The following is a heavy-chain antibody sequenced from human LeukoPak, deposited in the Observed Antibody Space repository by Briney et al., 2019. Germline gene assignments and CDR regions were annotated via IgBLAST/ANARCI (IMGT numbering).Heavy chain of an antibody. CDR3: AKCVLGVAGHRY. V-gene: IGHV3-23*01. D-gene: IGHD3-3*01. CDR1: GLTFSNSA. J-gene: IGHJ4*02. Sequence: GGSLRLSCAASGLTFSNSAMSRVRQAPGKGLEWVSALSSSGDSTYYADSVEGRFTVSKYSSKNTLYLQMNRLKAEDTAVYYCAKCVLGVAGHRYWGEGTLVTVSS. CDR2: LSSSGDST.